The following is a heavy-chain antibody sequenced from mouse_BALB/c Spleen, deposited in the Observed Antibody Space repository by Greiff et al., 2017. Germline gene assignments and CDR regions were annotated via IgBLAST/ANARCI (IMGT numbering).Heavy chain of an antibody. CDR2: ISSGSSTI. CDR1: GFTFSSFG. J-gene: IGHJ1*01. CDR3: ARSYYGSSYGGNWYFDV. D-gene: IGHD1-1*01. V-gene: IGHV5-17*02. Sequence: VQLKESGGGLVQPGGSRKLSCAASGFTFSSFGMHWVRQAPEKGLEWVAYISSGSSTIYYADTVKGRFTISRDNPKNTLFLQMTSLRSEDTAMYYCARSYYGSSYGGNWYFDVWGAGTTVTVSS.